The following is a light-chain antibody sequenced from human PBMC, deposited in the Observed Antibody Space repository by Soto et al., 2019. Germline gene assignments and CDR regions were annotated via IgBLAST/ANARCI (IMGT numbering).Light chain of an antibody. CDR3: CSYAGSSFWV. CDR2: DVS. Sequence: QSALTQPRSVSGSPGQSVTISCTGTSSDVGGYNYVSWYQQHPGKAPKLMIYDVSKRPSGVTDRFSGSKSGNTASLTISGLQADDEAEYSGCSYAGSSFWVFGGGTKLTVL. J-gene: IGLJ3*02. CDR1: SSDVGGYNY. V-gene: IGLV2-11*01.